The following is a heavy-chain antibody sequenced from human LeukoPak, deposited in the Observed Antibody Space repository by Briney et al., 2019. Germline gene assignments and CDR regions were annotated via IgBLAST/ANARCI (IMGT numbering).Heavy chain of an antibody. J-gene: IGHJ4*02. CDR3: ARAQAGGDSYYDSGTSPNIHY. CDR1: GFTFSNYN. D-gene: IGHD3-16*01. Sequence: GGSLRLSCAASGFTFSNYNMNWVRQAPGKGLEWVSYISSSSRTIYYADSARGRFSISRDNAKNSLYLQMNSLRDEDTAVYYCARAQAGGDSYYDSGTSPNIHYWGQGTLVTVSS. V-gene: IGHV3-48*02. CDR2: ISSSSRTI.